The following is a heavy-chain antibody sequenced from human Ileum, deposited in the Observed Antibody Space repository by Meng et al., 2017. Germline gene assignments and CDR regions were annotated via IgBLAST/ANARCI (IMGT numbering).Heavy chain of an antibody. CDR2: VNSDGTNI. V-gene: IGHV3-74*01. Sequence: GESLKTSCAASGFTFSSYWMHWVRQAPGKGLVWVSRVNSDGTNIGYADPVKGRFTIPRDNAKNTLYLQMNSLRGDDTALYYCARGGPYSTSSFDYWGQGTLVTVSS. D-gene: IGHD6-6*01. CDR1: GFTFSSYW. J-gene: IGHJ4*02. CDR3: ARGGPYSTSSFDY.